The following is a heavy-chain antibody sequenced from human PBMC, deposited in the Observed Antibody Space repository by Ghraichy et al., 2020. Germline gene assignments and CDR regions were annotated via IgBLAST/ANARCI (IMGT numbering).Heavy chain of an antibody. CDR2: ISSSSSYI. Sequence: GGSLRLSCAASGFTFSSYSLNWVRQAPGKGLEWVSSISSSSSYIYYADSVKGRFTISRDNAKNSLYLQMNSLRAEDTAVYYCARDPFRAAYYYMDVWGKGTTVTVSS. CDR3: ARDPFRAAYYYMDV. D-gene: IGHD6-25*01. V-gene: IGHV3-21*01. J-gene: IGHJ6*03. CDR1: GFTFSSYS.